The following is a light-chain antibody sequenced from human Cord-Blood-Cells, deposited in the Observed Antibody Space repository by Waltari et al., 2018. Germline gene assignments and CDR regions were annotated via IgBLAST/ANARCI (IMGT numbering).Light chain of an antibody. CDR2: GAS. J-gene: IGKJ2*01. CDR1: QSVSSN. V-gene: IGKV3-15*01. CDR3: QQYNNWPPYT. Sequence: EIVLTPSPATLSVSPGDRATLPCRASQSVSSNLAWYQQKPGQAPRLLIYGASTRATGSAARFIGSGSATEVTLTISSLQSEDFAVYYCQQYNNWPPYTFGQGTKLEIK.